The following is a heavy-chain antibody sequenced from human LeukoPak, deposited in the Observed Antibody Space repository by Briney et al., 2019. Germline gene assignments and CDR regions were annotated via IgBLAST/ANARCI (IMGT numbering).Heavy chain of an antibody. CDR1: GYTFTGYY. Sequence: ASVKVSCKASGYTFTGYYMHWVRQAPGQGLEWMGWINPNGGGTNSAQKFQGRVTMTRDTYISTAYIELSRLRSDDTPVYYCARDKSPTGTTRDLYYYYYMDVWGKGTTVTVSS. D-gene: IGHD1-7*01. V-gene: IGHV1-2*02. J-gene: IGHJ6*03. CDR3: ARDKSPTGTTRDLYYYYYMDV. CDR2: INPNGGGT.